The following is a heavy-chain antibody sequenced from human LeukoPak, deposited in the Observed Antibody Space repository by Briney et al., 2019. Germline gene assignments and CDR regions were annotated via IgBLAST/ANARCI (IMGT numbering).Heavy chain of an antibody. V-gene: IGHV3-23*01. J-gene: IGHJ4*02. D-gene: IGHD3-10*01. CDR3: AKVPNTMIRGVIPYYFDY. Sequence: GGSLRLSCAASGFTFSSYGMHWVRQAPGKGLEWVSAISGSGGSTYYADSVKGRFTISRDNSKNTLYLQMNSLRAEDTAVYYCAKVPNTMIRGVIPYYFDYWGQGTLVTVSS. CDR2: ISGSGGST. CDR1: GFTFSSYG.